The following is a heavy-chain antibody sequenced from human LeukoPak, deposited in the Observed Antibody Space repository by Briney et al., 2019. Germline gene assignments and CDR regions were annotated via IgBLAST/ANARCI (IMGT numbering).Heavy chain of an antibody. J-gene: IGHJ3*02. Sequence: PGGSLRPSCAASGFTFSSYAMSWVRQAPGKGLEWVSGITGSGGNTYYADSVKGRFTISRDNSKNRLYLRMNSLRVEDTAVYYCAKDREQRWLHLGAFDMWGQGTMVTVSS. CDR1: GFTFSSYA. V-gene: IGHV3-23*01. D-gene: IGHD5-24*01. CDR3: AKDREQRWLHLGAFDM. CDR2: ITGSGGNT.